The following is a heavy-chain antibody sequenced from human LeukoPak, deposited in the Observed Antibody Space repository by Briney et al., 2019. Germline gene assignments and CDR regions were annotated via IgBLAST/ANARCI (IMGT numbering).Heavy chain of an antibody. CDR1: GFTFSSYA. Sequence: PGGSLRLSCAASGFTFSSYAMRWVRQAPGKGLQWVSAIGAGTGAVTIYADSVKGRFTISRDNSKNTLYLQMNSLRGEDTAVYYCAKSTSSWEGVDYWGQGTLVTVSS. D-gene: IGHD6-13*01. J-gene: IGHJ4*02. CDR3: AKSTSSWEGVDY. V-gene: IGHV3-23*01. CDR2: IGAGTGAVT.